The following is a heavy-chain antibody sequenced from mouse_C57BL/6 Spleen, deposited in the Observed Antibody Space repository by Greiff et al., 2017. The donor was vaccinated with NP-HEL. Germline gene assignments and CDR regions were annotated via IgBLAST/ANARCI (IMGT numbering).Heavy chain of an antibody. CDR2: IDPEDGDT. CDR1: GFNIKDYY. D-gene: IGHD1-1*01. Sequence: EVQLQQSGAELVRPGASVKLSCTASGFNIKDYYMHWVKQRPEQGLEWIGRIDPEDGDTEYAPKFQGKATMTADTSSNTAYLQLSSLTSEDTAVYYCTFYYGSKYWYFDVWGTGTTVTVSS. CDR3: TFYYGSKYWYFDV. J-gene: IGHJ1*03. V-gene: IGHV14-1*01.